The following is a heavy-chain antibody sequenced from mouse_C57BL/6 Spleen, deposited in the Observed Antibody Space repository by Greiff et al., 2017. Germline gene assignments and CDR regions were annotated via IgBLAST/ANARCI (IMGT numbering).Heavy chain of an antibody. V-gene: IGHV1-80*01. J-gene: IGHJ4*01. CDR2: IYPGDGDT. CDR3: ARSLYYYGSSRYAMDY. CDR1: GYAFSSYW. D-gene: IGHD1-1*01. Sequence: QVQLQQSGAELVKPGASVKISCKASGYAFSSYWMNWVKQRPGKGLEWIGQIYPGDGDTNYNGKFKGKATLTADKSSSSAYMQLSSLTSEDSAVYFCARSLYYYGSSRYAMDYWGQGTSVTVSS.